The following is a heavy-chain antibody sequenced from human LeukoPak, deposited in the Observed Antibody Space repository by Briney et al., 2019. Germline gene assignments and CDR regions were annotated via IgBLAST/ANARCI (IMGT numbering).Heavy chain of an antibody. Sequence: GGSLRLSCAASGFTFSSYWMSWVRQAPGKGLEWVANIKQDGSEKYYVDSVKGRFTISRDNAKNSLYLQMNSLRAEDTAVYYCTRSGYYYPFDYWGQGTLVTVSS. V-gene: IGHV3-7*01. J-gene: IGHJ4*02. D-gene: IGHD3-22*01. CDR2: IKQDGSEK. CDR1: GFTFSSYW. CDR3: TRSGYYYPFDY.